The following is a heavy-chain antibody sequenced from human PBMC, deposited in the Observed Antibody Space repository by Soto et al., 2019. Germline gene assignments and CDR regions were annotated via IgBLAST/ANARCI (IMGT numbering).Heavy chain of an antibody. CDR2: IYYSGSN. CDR3: ARPHSSTFFDY. J-gene: IGHJ4*02. V-gene: IGHV4-39*01. D-gene: IGHD6-13*01. CDR1: GGSISSSSYY. Sequence: QLQLQESGPGLVKPSETLSLTCTVSGGSISSSSYYWGWIRQPPGKWLEWIGKIYYSGSNYYNPALMSRFPLSMDTSRNQFSLKLSSVTATDTAVYYCARPHSSTFFDYWDQGTLVTVSS.